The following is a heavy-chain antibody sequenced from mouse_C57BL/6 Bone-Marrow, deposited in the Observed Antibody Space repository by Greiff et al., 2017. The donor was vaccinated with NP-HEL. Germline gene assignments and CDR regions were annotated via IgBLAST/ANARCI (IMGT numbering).Heavy chain of an antibody. Sequence: QVQLQQSGAELVRPGASVTLSCKASGYTFTDYEMHWVKQTPVHGLEWIGAIDPETGGTAYNQKFKGKAILTADKSSSTAYMELRSLTSEDSAVYYCTRAGYYGSSYYWYFYVWGTGTTVTVSS. D-gene: IGHD1-1*01. CDR1: GYTFTDYE. V-gene: IGHV1-15*01. CDR2: IDPETGGT. J-gene: IGHJ1*03. CDR3: TRAGYYGSSYYWYFYV.